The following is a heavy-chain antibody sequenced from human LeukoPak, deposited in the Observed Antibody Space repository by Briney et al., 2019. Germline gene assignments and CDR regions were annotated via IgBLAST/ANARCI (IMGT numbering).Heavy chain of an antibody. CDR2: IKQDGSEK. J-gene: IGHJ3*02. D-gene: IGHD5-18*01. Sequence: GGSLRLSCVASGFTFRTYWMSWVRQAPGKGLEWVANIKQDGSEKYYVDSVKGRFTISRDNAKNSLYLQMNSLRAEHTALYYCANLQGTAMVTDAFDIWGQGTMVTVSS. CDR1: GFTFRTYW. CDR3: ANLQGTAMVTDAFDI. V-gene: IGHV3-7*03.